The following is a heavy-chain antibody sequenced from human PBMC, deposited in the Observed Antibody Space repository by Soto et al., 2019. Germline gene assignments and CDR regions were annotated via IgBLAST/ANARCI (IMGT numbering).Heavy chain of an antibody. Sequence: EVQLLESGGGLVQPGGSLRLSCAASGFTFSSYAMSWVRQAPGKGLEWVSAISGSGGSTYYADSVKGRFTISRDNSKNTLYLQMNSLRDEDTAVYYCAKDFFSGWDFLDWFDPWGQGTLVTVSS. D-gene: IGHD6-19*01. CDR1: GFTFSSYA. V-gene: IGHV3-23*01. CDR3: AKDFFSGWDFLDWFDP. J-gene: IGHJ5*02. CDR2: ISGSGGST.